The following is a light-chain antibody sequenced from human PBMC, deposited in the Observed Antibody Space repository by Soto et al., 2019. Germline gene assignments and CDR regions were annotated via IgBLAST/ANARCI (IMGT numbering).Light chain of an antibody. CDR1: VSVRTD. V-gene: IGKV3-20*01. CDR3: QQHGSSPIT. J-gene: IGKJ5*01. Sequence: VMTQSHDTLSLSQGPRPTLXCKASVSVRTDLAWYQRNPGQAPRLLIYGASTRAAGVPDRFRGSGSGTDFTLTISRLEPEDFAVYYCQQHGSSPITFGQGTRLEI. CDR2: GAS.